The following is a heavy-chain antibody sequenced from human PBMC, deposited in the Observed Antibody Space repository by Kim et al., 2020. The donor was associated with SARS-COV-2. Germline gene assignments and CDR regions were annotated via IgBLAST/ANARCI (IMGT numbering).Heavy chain of an antibody. CDR1: GGSISSNDFY. CDR3: ARQVRTGSGGRGTFDL. J-gene: IGHJ3*01. D-gene: IGHD2-15*01. V-gene: IGHV4-39*01. Sequence: SETLSLTCTVSGGSISSNDFYWGWIRQPPGKGLEWIGSMYYDGSTYYNPSLNSRVAISRDTSKNQFSLRLISMTATDTAVYYCARQVRTGSGGRGTFDLWGQGTMVPVSS. CDR2: MYYDGST.